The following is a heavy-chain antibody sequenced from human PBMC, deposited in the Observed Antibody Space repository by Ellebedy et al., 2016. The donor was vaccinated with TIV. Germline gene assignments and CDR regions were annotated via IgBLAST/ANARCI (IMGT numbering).Heavy chain of an antibody. J-gene: IGHJ6*02. CDR1: GFTVSSNY. Sequence: GGSLRLXXAASGFTVSSNYMSWVRQAPGRGLEWVANMSPDGSERYYLDSVKGRFTISRDNAKNPLYLQMNSLRAEDTAVYYCAKGDVWGQGTTVTVSS. CDR2: MSPDGSER. V-gene: IGHV3-7*03. CDR3: AKGDV.